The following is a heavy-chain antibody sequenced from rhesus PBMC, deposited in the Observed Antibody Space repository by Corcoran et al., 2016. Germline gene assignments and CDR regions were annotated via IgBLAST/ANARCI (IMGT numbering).Heavy chain of an antibody. Sequence: QLQVQESGPGLVKPSETLSLTCTVSGPPLYIYWWSWLRHPPVMGLEWIGENHGNGGKNKYNPTPNSRCTVSRDGSKMQCSLKMTSVTVADTAVYFCARDRREYNSYGLDSWGQGVGVTVSS. D-gene: IGHD5-36*01. J-gene: IGHJ6*01. CDR1: GPPLYIYW. CDR3: ARDRREYNSYGLDS. CDR2: NHGNGGKN. V-gene: IGHV4-80*01.